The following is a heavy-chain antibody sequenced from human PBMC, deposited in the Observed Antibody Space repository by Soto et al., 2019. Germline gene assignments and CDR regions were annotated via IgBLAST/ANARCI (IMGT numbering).Heavy chain of an antibody. V-gene: IGHV3-23*01. J-gene: IGHJ3*02. CDR1: GFTFSSCA. Sequence: GGSRRRSWAVSGFTFSSCAMNWVRQAPGKGLEWVSAISASGGGTYYADSVKGRFTVSRDNSKNTLYLQMNSLRAEDTAVYYCAKERISVAGPDAFDIWGQGTMVTVSS. CDR3: AKERISVAGPDAFDI. CDR2: ISASGGGT. D-gene: IGHD6-19*01.